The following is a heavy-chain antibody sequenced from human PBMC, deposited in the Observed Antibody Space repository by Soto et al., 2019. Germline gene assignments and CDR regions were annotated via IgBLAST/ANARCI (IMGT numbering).Heavy chain of an antibody. CDR3: ASVISSRDEYLDY. V-gene: IGHV4-4*02. Sequence: QVQLQESGPGLVKPSETLSLTCAVSGYSISGSQWWSWVRLPPGKGLEWIGEISHTGTTNYNPSLKSRVTMSVDKPKNQFSLNLTSVTAADTAVYYCASVISSRDEYLDYWGQGTVVTVS. CDR1: GYSISGSQW. CDR2: ISHTGTT. J-gene: IGHJ4*02. D-gene: IGHD2-2*01.